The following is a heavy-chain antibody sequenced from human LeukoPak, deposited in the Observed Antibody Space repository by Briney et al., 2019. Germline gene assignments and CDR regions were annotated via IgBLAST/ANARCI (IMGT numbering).Heavy chain of an antibody. D-gene: IGHD3-10*01. CDR1: GFTVSINY. CDR2: IYSGGST. J-gene: IGHJ6*02. CDR3: ARDMVRGVNYYYGMDV. V-gene: IGHV3-66*01. Sequence: GGSLRPSCAASGFTVSINYMSWVRQAPGKGLEWVSVIYSGGSTYYADSVKGRFTISRDNSKNTLYLQMNSLRAEDTAVYYCARDMVRGVNYYYGMDVWGQGTTVTVSS.